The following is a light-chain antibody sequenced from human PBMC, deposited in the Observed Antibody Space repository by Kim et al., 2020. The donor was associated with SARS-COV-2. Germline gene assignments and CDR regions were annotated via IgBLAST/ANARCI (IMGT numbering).Light chain of an antibody. CDR2: RNY. Sequence: QSVTMTLSGNSSNIVTTLVYLYQHIPGTAPKLLIFRNYQRPSGVPDRFSGSKSGTSASLAIIGLRSEDEADYHCAAWDDSLSAWVFGGGTKVTVL. CDR1: SSNIVTTL. V-gene: IGLV1-47*01. J-gene: IGLJ3*02. CDR3: AAWDDSLSAWV.